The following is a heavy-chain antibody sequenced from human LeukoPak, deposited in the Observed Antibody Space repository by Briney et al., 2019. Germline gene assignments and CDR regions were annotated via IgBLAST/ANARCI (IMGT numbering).Heavy chain of an antibody. V-gene: IGHV1-2*02. D-gene: IGHD6-13*01. CDR2: INPNSGGT. Sequence: ASVKVSCKASGYTFTGYYMHWVRQAPGQGLEWMGWINPNSGGTNYAQKFQGRVTMTRDTSISTAYMELSGLRSDDTAVYYCARAEGQQLVLWYFDYWGQGTLVTVSS. J-gene: IGHJ4*02. CDR3: ARAEGQQLVLWYFDY. CDR1: GYTFTGYY.